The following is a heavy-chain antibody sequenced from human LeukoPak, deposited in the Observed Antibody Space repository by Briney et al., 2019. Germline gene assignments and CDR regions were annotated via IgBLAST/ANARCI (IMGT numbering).Heavy chain of an antibody. J-gene: IGHJ3*02. V-gene: IGHV1-18*01. D-gene: IGHD3-16*01. CDR3: ARSTGTWGHDGFDI. Sequence: ASVKVSCKAYGYTFMSHGISWVRQAPGQGLEWMGWISGSSSNTNYAQRLQGRVTMTTDTSTTTAYMELRSLRSDDTAVYYCARSTGTWGHDGFDIWGQGTMVTVSS. CDR1: GYTFMSHG. CDR2: ISGSSSNT.